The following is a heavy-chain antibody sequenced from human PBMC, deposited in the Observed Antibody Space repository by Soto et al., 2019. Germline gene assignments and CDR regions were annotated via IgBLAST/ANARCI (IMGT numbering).Heavy chain of an antibody. CDR2: ISYDGSNK. J-gene: IGHJ4*02. CDR1: GFTFSSYG. V-gene: IGHV3-30*18. CDR3: AKDLGETYYDFWSGHSADY. D-gene: IGHD3-3*01. Sequence: QVQLVESGGGVVQPGRSLRLSCAASGFTFSSYGMHWVRQAPGKGLEWVAVISYDGSNKYYADSVKGRFTISRDNSKNTLYLQMNSLRADDTAVYYCAKDLGETYYDFWSGHSADYWGQGTLVTVSS.